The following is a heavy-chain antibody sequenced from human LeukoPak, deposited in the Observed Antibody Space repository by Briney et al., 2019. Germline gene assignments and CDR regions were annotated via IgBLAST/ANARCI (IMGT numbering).Heavy chain of an antibody. J-gene: IGHJ5*02. CDR3: ARDHFWSGYYTPWFDP. V-gene: IGHV3-21*01. D-gene: IGHD3-3*02. Sequence: WGAPRLPPAAPWFTLSSHSMRWGRPAPGEGVGWGSSLCSSSSYIYYADSMKGRFTISRDNAKNSLYLQMNSLRAEDTAVYYCARDHFWSGYYTPWFDPWGQGTLVTVSS. CDR1: WFTLSSHS. CDR2: LCSSSSYI.